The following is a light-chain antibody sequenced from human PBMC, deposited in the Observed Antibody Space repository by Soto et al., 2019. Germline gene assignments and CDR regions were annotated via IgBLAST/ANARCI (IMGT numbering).Light chain of an antibody. CDR1: SSDVGGYKY. J-gene: IGLJ1*01. CDR3: SSYTSYTSYV. CDR2: DVS. V-gene: IGLV2-14*01. Sequence: QSVLTHPASLSGSPGQPIAISCTGTSSDVGGYKYVSWYQQYPGKAPKLMIYDVSNRPSGVPDRFSGSKSGNTASLTISGLQSEDEADYYCSSYTSYTSYVFGTGTKVTVL.